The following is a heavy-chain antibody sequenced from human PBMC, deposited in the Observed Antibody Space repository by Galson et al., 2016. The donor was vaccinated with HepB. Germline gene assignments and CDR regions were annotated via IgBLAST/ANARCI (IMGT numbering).Heavy chain of an antibody. D-gene: IGHD6-6*01. Sequence: SETLSLTCSVSGASINNNYFYWGWFRQPPGKGPEWIGSFYYTGNTYYNPSLKSRATISVDTSKNHFSLEVESVTAADTAVYYCARVPAGIAARPPYFDYWGQGILVTVSS. CDR2: FYYTGNT. CDR3: ARVPAGIAARPPYFDY. CDR1: GASINNNYFY. V-gene: IGHV4-39*07. J-gene: IGHJ4*02.